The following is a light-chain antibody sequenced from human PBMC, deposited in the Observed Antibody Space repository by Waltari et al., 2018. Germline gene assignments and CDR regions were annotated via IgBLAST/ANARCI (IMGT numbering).Light chain of an antibody. CDR2: VNSERSH. CDR1: SGHITNV. CDR3: ETGGHGTWV. Sequence: QLVLTQSPSASASLGASVKLTCTLSSGHITNVIAWHQQQPGKGPRFLMKVNSERSHRKGDDIPDRFSGSGSGPERYLTISSLQSEDEADYYCETGGHGTWVFGGGTKLTVL. J-gene: IGLJ3*02. V-gene: IGLV4-69*01.